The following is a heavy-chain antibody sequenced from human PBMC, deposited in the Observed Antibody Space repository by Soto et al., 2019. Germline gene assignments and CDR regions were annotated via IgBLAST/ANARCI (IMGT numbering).Heavy chain of an antibody. Sequence: EVQLLESGGGLVQPGGSLRLSCAASGFTFSSYAMRWVRQAPVKGVEWVAAISGSGGSTYYADSVKGRFTISRDNSKNTLYLQMNSLRAEDTVVYYCARRGSGSYYDYWGQGTLVTVSS. CDR1: GFTFSSYA. D-gene: IGHD1-26*01. V-gene: IGHV3-23*01. J-gene: IGHJ4*02. CDR3: ARRGSGSYYDY. CDR2: ISGSGGST.